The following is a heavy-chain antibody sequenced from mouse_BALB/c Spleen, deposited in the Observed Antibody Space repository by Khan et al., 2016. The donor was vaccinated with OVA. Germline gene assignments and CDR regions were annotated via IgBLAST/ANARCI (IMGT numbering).Heavy chain of an antibody. V-gene: IGHV5-6*01. CDR1: GFTFSTYG. CDR2: LSSGGSYT. J-gene: IGHJ3*01. Sequence: EVMLVESGGDLVKPGGSLKLSCAASGFTFSTYGMSWVRQTPDKRLEWVAALSSGGSYTYYPDSVKGRFIISRDNAKNTLYLQMSSLKSEDTAMYYCTRLAYYYNSEGFAYWGQGTLVTVSA. CDR3: TRLAYYYNSEGFAY. D-gene: IGHD1-1*01.